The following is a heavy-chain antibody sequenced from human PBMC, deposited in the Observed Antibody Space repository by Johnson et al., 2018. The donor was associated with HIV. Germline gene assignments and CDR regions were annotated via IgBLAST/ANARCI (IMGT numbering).Heavy chain of an antibody. CDR3: ARAPQTYNWNYMMAFDM. CDR2: ISGAGGST. V-gene: IGHV3-23*04. D-gene: IGHD1-7*01. J-gene: IGHJ3*02. CDR1: GFSFSTYA. Sequence: VQLVESGGGLVQPGGSLRLSCAASGFSFSTYAMTWVRQGPGKGLEWVSTISGAGGSTYYADSVKGRFTISRDNSKNTLDLQMNSLRAEDTAVYYCARAPQTYNWNYMMAFDMWGQGTMVTVS.